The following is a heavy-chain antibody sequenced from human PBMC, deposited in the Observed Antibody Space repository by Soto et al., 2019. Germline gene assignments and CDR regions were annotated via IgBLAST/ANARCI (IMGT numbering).Heavy chain of an antibody. D-gene: IGHD3-3*01. CDR3: ARDQNVLRFLEWDLFDY. J-gene: IGHJ4*02. V-gene: IGHV3-7*01. CDR2: IKQDGSEK. CDR1: GFTFSSYW. Sequence: EVQLVESGGGLVQPGGSLRLSCAASGFTFSSYWMSWVRQAPGKGLEWVANIKQDGSEKYYVDSVKGRFTISRDNAKNSLYLQMNSLRAEDTAVYYCARDQNVLRFLEWDLFDYWGQGTLVTVSS.